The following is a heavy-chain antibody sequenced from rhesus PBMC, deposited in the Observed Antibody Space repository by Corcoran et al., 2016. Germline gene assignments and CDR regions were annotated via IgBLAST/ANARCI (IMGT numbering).Heavy chain of an antibody. CDR2: IYGSGGST. Sequence: QVQLQESAPAVVTPSENLSLTCAVSGGSISNSNWWNGFPQSPGKGLEWIGGIYGSGGSTEYNPSLKSRVTISKDTSKNQFSLKLSSVTAADTAVYYCARRGTYWDHNRFDVWGPGVLVTVSS. CDR1: GGSISNSNW. D-gene: IGHD3-34*01. CDR3: ARRGTYWDHNRFDV. V-gene: IGHV4-93*01. J-gene: IGHJ5-1*01.